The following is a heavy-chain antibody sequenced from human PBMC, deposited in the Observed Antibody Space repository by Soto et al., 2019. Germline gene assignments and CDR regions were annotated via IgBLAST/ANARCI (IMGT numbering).Heavy chain of an antibody. CDR2: ISWNSGSI. CDR1: GFTFDDYA. J-gene: IGHJ3*02. D-gene: IGHD2-2*03. CDR3: AKGFLDIVVVPAAGNDAFDI. Sequence: PGGSLRLSCAASGFTFDDYAMHWVRQAPGKGLEWVSGISWNSGSIGYADSVKGRFTISRDNAKNSLYLQMNSLRAEDTALYYCAKGFLDIVVVPAAGNDAFDIWGQGTMVTVSS. V-gene: IGHV3-9*01.